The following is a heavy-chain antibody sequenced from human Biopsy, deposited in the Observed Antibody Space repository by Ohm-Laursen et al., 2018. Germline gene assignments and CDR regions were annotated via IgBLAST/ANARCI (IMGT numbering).Heavy chain of an antibody. V-gene: IGHV1-8*01. CDR1: GYSFSTYD. D-gene: IGHD6-6*01. Sequence: SVKVSCKSSGYSFSTYDVNWVRQARGHGLEWMGWMIPSSGKTGYAQRFQGRVTLTMNTSISTAYMELSGLRSEDTAVYFCARGYSRRVSIFEASIYWFDTWGQGTLVTVSS. CDR2: MIPSSGKT. J-gene: IGHJ5*02. CDR3: ARGYSRRVSIFEASIYWFDT.